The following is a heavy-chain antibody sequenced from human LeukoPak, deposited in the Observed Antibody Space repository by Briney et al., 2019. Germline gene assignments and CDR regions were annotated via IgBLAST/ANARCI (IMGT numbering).Heavy chain of an antibody. V-gene: IGHV1-24*01. CDR1: GCSLTELS. D-gene: IGHD2-2*01. J-gene: IGHJ4*02. Sequence: ASVTVTFKVAGCSLTELSMQWLRQAPGKGLEWMGVFDPEDGETIYAHKVHGRVSMTEDTSTDTAYMGLSSLRSEHTTVYYCATVRKHLLSFYWGEGSPVTVSS. CDR3: ATVRKHLLSFY. CDR2: FDPEDGET.